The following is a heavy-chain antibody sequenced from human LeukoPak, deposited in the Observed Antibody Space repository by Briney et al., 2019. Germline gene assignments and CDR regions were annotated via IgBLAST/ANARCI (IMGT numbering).Heavy chain of an antibody. CDR3: ASYTSGWYAESYFDY. CDR1: GGSFSGYY. Sequence: SETLSLTCAVYGGSFSGYYWSWIRQPPGKGLEWIGEINHSGSTNYNPSLKSRVTISVDTSKNQFSLKLSSVTAADTAVYYCASYTSGWYAESYFDYWGQGTLVTVSS. D-gene: IGHD6-19*01. J-gene: IGHJ4*02. CDR2: INHSGST. V-gene: IGHV4-34*01.